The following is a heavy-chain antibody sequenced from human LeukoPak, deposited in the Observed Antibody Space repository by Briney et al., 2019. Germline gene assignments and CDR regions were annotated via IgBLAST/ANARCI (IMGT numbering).Heavy chain of an antibody. D-gene: IGHD2-15*01. CDR2: IIPQFGTP. Sequence: GASVKVSCKVSGYTLTELSMHWVRQAPGQGLEWMGSIIPQFGTPNYAQKLQGRLTISTDESTNTVYMELSSLRSEDTAVYYCASLPAIGYCSGGSCFLVDSWGQGSLVTVSS. CDR3: ASLPAIGYCSGGSCFLVDS. V-gene: IGHV1-24*01. CDR1: GYTLTELS. J-gene: IGHJ4*02.